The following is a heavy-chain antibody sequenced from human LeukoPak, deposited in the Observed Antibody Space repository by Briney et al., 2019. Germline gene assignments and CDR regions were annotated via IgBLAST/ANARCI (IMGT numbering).Heavy chain of an antibody. Sequence: SVKVSCKASGGTFISYAISWVRQAPGQGLEWMGRIIPILGIANYAQKFQGRVTITADKSTSTAYMELSSLRSEDTAVYYCARDPVGDTAMVPWHYYYGMDVWGQGTTVTVSS. J-gene: IGHJ6*02. D-gene: IGHD5-18*01. V-gene: IGHV1-69*04. CDR2: IIPILGIA. CDR3: ARDPVGDTAMVPWHYYYGMDV. CDR1: GGTFISYA.